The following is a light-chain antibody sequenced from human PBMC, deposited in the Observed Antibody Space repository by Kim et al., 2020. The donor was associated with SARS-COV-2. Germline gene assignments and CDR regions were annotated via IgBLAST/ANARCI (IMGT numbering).Light chain of an antibody. CDR3: SSFTSSSTLL. V-gene: IGLV2-14*03. CDR1: SNDIGRYNY. Sequence: GQSITLSCTGTSNDIGRYNYVSWYRQHPGNAPKLIIYDVSNRPSGVSNRFSGSKSGNTASLTISGLQAEDETDYYCSSFTSSSTLLFGGGTKVTVL. J-gene: IGLJ3*02. CDR2: DVS.